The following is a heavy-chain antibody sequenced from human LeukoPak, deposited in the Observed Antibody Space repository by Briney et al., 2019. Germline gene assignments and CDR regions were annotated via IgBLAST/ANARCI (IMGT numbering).Heavy chain of an antibody. CDR1: GYSFTSYW. V-gene: IGHV5-51*01. CDR2: IYPGDSDT. J-gene: IGHJ4*02. D-gene: IGHD2-2*01. CDR3: ARHGISVEPHPGGDYYFDY. Sequence: GESLKISCKGSGYSFTSYWIGWVRQMPGKGLEWMGIIYPGDSDTRYSPSFQGQVTISADKSISTAYLQWSSLKASDTAMYYCARHGISVEPHPGGDYYFDYWGQGTLVTVSS.